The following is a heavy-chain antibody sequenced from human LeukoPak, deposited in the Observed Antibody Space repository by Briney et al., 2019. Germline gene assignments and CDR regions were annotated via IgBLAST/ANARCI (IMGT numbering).Heavy chain of an antibody. Sequence: SETLSLTCAVYGGSFSGYYWSWIRQPPGKGLEWIGEINHSGSTNYNPSLKSRVTISVDKSKNQFSLKLSSVTAADTAVYCCARGRGYGSGSGFDYWGQGTLVTVSS. CDR2: INHSGST. CDR1: GGSFSGYY. D-gene: IGHD3-10*01. V-gene: IGHV4-34*01. CDR3: ARGRGYGSGSGFDY. J-gene: IGHJ4*02.